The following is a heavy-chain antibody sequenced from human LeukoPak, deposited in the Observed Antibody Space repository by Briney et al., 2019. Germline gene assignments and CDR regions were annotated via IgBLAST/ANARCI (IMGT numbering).Heavy chain of an antibody. D-gene: IGHD3-10*01. CDR3: AKDPSYGSGSYSDY. CDR2: ISGSGGST. CDR1: EFSVGSNY. V-gene: IGHV3-23*01. Sequence: GGSLRLSCAASEFSVGSNYMTWVRQAPGKGLEWVSAISGSGGSTYYADSVKGRFTISRDNSKNTLYLQMNSLRVEDTAVYYCAKDPSYGSGSYSDYWGQGTLVTVSS. J-gene: IGHJ4*02.